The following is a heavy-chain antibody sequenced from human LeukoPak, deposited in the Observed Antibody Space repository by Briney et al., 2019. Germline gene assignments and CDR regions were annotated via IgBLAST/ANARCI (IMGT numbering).Heavy chain of an antibody. CDR1: GGSISSGGYY. Sequence: SQTLSLTCTVSGGSISSGGYYWSWIRQHPGKGLEWIGYIYYSGSTYYNPSLKSRVTISVDTFKNQFSLKLSSVTAADTAVYYCARAHHYSGPYSSSWYGGDPTEENNWFDPWGQGTLVTVSS. V-gene: IGHV4-31*03. D-gene: IGHD6-13*01. CDR3: ARAHHYSGPYSSSWYGGDPTEENNWFDP. CDR2: IYYSGST. J-gene: IGHJ5*02.